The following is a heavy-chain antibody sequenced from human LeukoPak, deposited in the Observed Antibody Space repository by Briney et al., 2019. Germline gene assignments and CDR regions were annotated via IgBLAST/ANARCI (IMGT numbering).Heavy chain of an antibody. D-gene: IGHD1-1*01. CDR3: ARRNEVSWFNTDAFDI. CDR2: ISSSGSTI. Sequence: GGSLRLSCAASGFTFSDYYMSWIRQAPGEGLEWVSYISSSGSTIYYADYVKGRFTISRDNANNSLHLPMNSLRAEDTAVYYCARRNEVSWFNTDAFDIWGQGTMVTVSS. CDR1: GFTFSDYY. V-gene: IGHV3-11*01. J-gene: IGHJ3*02.